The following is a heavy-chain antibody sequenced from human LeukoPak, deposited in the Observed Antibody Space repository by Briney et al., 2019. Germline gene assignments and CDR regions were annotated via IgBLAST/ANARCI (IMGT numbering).Heavy chain of an antibody. Sequence: PGGSLRLSCAASGFTFSSYSMNWVRQAPGKGLEWVSSISSSSSYIYYADSVKGRFTISRDNAKNSLYLQMNSLRAEDTAVYYCARDPAPQCSGGSCYPAPTWFDPWGQGTLVTVSS. CDR2: ISSSSSYI. CDR1: GFTFSSYS. CDR3: ARDPAPQCSGGSCYPAPTWFDP. V-gene: IGHV3-21*01. J-gene: IGHJ5*02. D-gene: IGHD2-15*01.